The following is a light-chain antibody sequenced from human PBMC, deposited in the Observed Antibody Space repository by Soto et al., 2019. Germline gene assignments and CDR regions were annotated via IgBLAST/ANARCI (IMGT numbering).Light chain of an antibody. J-gene: IGLJ3*02. CDR3: CSYAGSRTWV. CDR2: DVS. V-gene: IGLV2-23*02. Sequence: QSALTQPASVSGSPGQSITISCTGTSSDVGSYNLVSWYQQHPGKVPNLMIYDVSQRPSGVSNRFSGSKSGNTASLTISGLQAEDEADYYCCSYAGSRTWVFGGGTKLTVL. CDR1: SSDVGSYNL.